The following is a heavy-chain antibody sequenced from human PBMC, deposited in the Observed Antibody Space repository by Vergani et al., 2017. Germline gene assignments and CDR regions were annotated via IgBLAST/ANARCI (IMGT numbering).Heavy chain of an antibody. CDR3: AKDQGVDIVVVVGTGPTYFDL. Sequence: EVQLLESGGGLVQPGGSLRLSCAASGFTFSSYAMSWVRQAPGKGLEWVTGISGSGGNTYNADSVNGRFTISRDNSKNTLYLQMHSLRAEDTAVYYCAKDQGVDIVVVVGTGPTYFDLWGRGTLVTVSS. V-gene: IGHV3-23*01. D-gene: IGHD2-15*01. CDR1: GFTFSSYA. J-gene: IGHJ2*01. CDR2: ISGSGGNT.